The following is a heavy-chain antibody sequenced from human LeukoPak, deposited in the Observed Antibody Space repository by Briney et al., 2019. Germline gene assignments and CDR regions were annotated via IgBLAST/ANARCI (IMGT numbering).Heavy chain of an antibody. CDR1: GGSISSSNW. D-gene: IGHD3-9*01. CDR3: ARDHPIYDILTGYFFDY. V-gene: IGHV4-4*02. Sequence: PSETLSLTFAVSGGSISSSNWWSWVRQPPGKGLEWIGEIYHSGSTNYNPSLKSRVTISVDKSKNQFSLKLSSVTAADTAVYYCARDHPIYDILTGYFFDYWGQGTLVTVSS. CDR2: IYHSGST. J-gene: IGHJ4*02.